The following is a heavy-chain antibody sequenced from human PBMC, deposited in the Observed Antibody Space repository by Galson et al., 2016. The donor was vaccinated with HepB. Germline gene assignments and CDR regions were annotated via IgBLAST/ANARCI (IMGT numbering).Heavy chain of an antibody. CDR2: ISAYNGNT. J-gene: IGHJ4*02. Sequence: SVKVSCKASGYMFTNYGISWVRQAPGQGLEWMGWISAYNGNTNYAQKFQDRVTMTTDTSTTVYMELRSLTSDDTAVYYCAREDSSGYFYQCYFDSWGQGTLVTVSS. CDR1: GYMFTNYG. CDR3: AREDSSGYFYQCYFDS. D-gene: IGHD3-22*01. V-gene: IGHV1-18*01.